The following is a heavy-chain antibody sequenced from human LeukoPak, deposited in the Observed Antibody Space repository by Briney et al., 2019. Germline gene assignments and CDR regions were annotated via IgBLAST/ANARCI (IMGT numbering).Heavy chain of an antibody. J-gene: IGHJ4*02. CDR2: IYTSGST. Sequence: PSETLSLTCTVSGGSISSGTYYWTWIRQPAGKGLEWIGRIYTSGSTNYNPSLKSRVTISVDTSKNQFSLKLTSVTAADTAVYYCARGPAAGIDTGHYDYWGQGTLVTVSS. V-gene: IGHV4-61*02. CDR3: ARGPAAGIDTGHYDY. CDR1: GGSISSGTYY. D-gene: IGHD6-13*01.